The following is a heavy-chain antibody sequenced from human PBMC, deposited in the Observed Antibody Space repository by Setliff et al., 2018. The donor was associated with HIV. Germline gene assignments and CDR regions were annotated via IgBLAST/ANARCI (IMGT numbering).Heavy chain of an antibody. CDR1: GYSFTTLW. Sequence: GESLKLSCQASGYSFTTLWIAWVRQMPGKGLEWMGMVFPDDSDTRYSPSFQGQVSMSADKSINTAYLQWSSLKASDTAVYYCARSMGFKATTRLEFWGPGTLVTVSS. V-gene: IGHV5-51*01. CDR3: ARSMGFKATTRLEF. D-gene: IGHD3-10*01. CDR2: VFPDDSDT. J-gene: IGHJ4*02.